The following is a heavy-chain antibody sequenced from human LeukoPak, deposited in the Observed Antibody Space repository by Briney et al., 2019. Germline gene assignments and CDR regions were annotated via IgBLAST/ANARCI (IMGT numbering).Heavy chain of an antibody. V-gene: IGHV6-1*01. J-gene: IGHJ4*02. D-gene: IGHD5-18*01. CDR3: ARGLFTAMVTDHNIFDY. Sequence: SQTLSLTCAISGDSVLNNGAAWNWIRRSPSRGLEWLGRTYYRSKWYNDYAVSVKSRIIINPDTSKNQFSLKLSSVTAADTAVYYCARGLFTAMVTDHNIFDYWGQGTLVTVSS. CDR1: GDSVLNNGAA. CDR2: TYYRSKWYN.